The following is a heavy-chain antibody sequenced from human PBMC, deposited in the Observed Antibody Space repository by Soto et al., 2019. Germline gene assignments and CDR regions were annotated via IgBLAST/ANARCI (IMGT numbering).Heavy chain of an antibody. CDR1: GGSISSSNW. V-gene: IGHV4-4*02. Sequence: SETLSLTCAVSGGSISSSNWWSWVRQPPGKGLEWIGEIYHSGSTNYNPSLKSRVTISVDKSKNQFSLKLSSVTAADTAVYYCGRDLVYGDNSYYYYYGMDVWGQGTTVTVSS. J-gene: IGHJ6*02. CDR2: IYHSGST. CDR3: GRDLVYGDNSYYYYYGMDV. D-gene: IGHD4-17*01.